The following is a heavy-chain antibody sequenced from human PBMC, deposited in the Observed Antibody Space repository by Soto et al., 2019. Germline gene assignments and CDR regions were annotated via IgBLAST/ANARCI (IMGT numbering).Heavy chain of an antibody. CDR2: IYYSGST. CDR1: GGSISSGGYY. CDR3: ARGYGDYFPDY. J-gene: IGHJ4*02. Sequence: SETLSLTCTVSGGSISSGGYYWSWIRQHPGEGLEWIGYIYYSGSTYYNPSLKSRVTISVDTSKNQFSLKLSSVTAADTAVYYCARGYGDYFPDYWGQGTLVTVSS. D-gene: IGHD4-17*01. V-gene: IGHV4-31*03.